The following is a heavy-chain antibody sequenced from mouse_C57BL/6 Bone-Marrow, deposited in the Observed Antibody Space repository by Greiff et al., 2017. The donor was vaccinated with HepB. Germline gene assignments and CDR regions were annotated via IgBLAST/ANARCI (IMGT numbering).Heavy chain of an antibody. J-gene: IGHJ2*01. D-gene: IGHD4-1*01. Sequence: AASGVDFSRYWMSWVRRAPGKGLEWIGEINPDSSTINYAPSLKDKFIISRDNAKNTLYLQMSKVRSEDTALYYCASLTPYFDYWGQGTTLTVSS. CDR1: GVDFSRYW. CDR2: INPDSSTI. V-gene: IGHV4-1*01. CDR3: ASLTPYFDY.